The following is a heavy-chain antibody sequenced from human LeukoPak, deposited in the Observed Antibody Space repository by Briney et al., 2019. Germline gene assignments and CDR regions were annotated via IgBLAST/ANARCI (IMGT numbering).Heavy chain of an antibody. CDR1: GYTFNSYY. J-gene: IGHJ6*03. V-gene: IGHV1-46*02. CDR3: ARDGVPAAMAYYYYYMDV. Sequence: ASVKVSCKASGYTFNSYYMHWVRQAPGQGLEWMGIINPSDDSTRYAQKFQGRVTMTKDTSTNTVYMDLSSLSSDDTAVYYCARDGVPAAMAYYYYYMDVWGKGTTVTVSS. CDR2: INPSDDST. D-gene: IGHD2-2*01.